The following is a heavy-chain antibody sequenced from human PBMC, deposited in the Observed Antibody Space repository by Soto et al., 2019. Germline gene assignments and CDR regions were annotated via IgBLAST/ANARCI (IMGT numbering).Heavy chain of an antibody. D-gene: IGHD3-16*01. Sequence: TSETLSLTCTVSGCSISSGGYYWSWIRQPPGKGLEWIGYIYYSGCTNYNPSLKSRVTISVDTSKNQFSLKLSSVTAADTAVYYCARSWGYYFDYWGQGILVTVSS. J-gene: IGHJ4*02. V-gene: IGHV4-61*08. CDR1: GCSISSGGYY. CDR3: ARSWGYYFDY. CDR2: IYYSGCT.